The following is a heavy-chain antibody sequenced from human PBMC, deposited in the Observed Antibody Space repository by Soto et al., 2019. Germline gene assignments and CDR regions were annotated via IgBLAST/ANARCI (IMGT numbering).Heavy chain of an antibody. CDR1: AASITSYY. D-gene: IGHD1-1*01. J-gene: IGHJ5*02. CDR3: VAFHEERLEGFDP. CDR2: IFYSGDT. Sequence: VQLQESGPGLVKPSETLSLTCTVSAASITSYYWSWIRQPPGKGLEWIGYIFYSGDTNYNPSLKSGVTISVDTSKNQFSLKVTSVTAADTAVYYCVAFHEERLEGFDPWGQGTLVSVSS. V-gene: IGHV4-59*01.